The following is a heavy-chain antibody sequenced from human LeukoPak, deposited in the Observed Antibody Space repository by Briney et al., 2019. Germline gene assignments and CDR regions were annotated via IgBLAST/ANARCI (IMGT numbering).Heavy chain of an antibody. CDR2: INPSGGST. D-gene: IGHD3-10*01. CDR3: ASEGELFDY. CDR1: GYAFTSYY. J-gene: IGHJ4*02. V-gene: IGHV1-46*01. Sequence: GASAKVSCKASGYAFTSYYMYWVRQAPGQGLEWMGIINPSGGSTSYAQKFQGRVTMTRDTSTSTVYMELSSLRSEGTAVYYCASEGELFDYWGQGTLVTVSS.